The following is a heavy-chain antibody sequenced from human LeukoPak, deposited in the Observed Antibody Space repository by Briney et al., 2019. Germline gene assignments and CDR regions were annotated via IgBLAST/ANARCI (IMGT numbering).Heavy chain of an antibody. CDR2: ISYDGSNK. CDR3: VKEKQLGAFDI. J-gene: IGHJ3*02. CDR1: GFTFSSYG. V-gene: IGHV3-30*18. Sequence: PGGSLRLSCAASGFTFSSYGMHWVRQAPGKGLEWVAVISYDGSNKYYADSVKGRFTISRDNSKNTLYLQMNSLRAEDTAVYYCVKEKQLGAFDIWGQGTMVTVSS. D-gene: IGHD6-13*01.